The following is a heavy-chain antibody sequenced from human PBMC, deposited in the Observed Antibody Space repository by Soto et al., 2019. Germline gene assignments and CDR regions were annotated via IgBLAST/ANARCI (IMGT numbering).Heavy chain of an antibody. CDR1: GGTFSSYA. J-gene: IGHJ6*02. Sequence: ASVKVSCKASGGTFSSYAISWVRQAPGQGLEWMGGIIPILGIANYAQKVQGRVTITADKSTSTAYMELSSLRSEDTAVYYCAGGRPGAPTEESETLDYRPLYYYCGMDVWGQGTTVTVSS. CDR3: AGGRPGAPTEESETLDYRPLYYYCGMDV. CDR2: IIPILGIA. D-gene: IGHD4-4*01. V-gene: IGHV1-69*10.